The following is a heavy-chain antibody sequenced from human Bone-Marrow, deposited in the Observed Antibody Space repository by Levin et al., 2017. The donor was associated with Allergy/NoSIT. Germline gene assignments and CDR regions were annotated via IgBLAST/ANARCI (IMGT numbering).Heavy chain of an antibody. CDR1: GTSISSWY. V-gene: IGHV4-4*07. Sequence: RPGGSLRLSCSVSGTSISSWYWSWIRQPAGKGLEWIGRIHTTGGTSYNYSLQSRVTISVDASNNQFSLKLTSMTAADTAVYYCAKYGVVPSSHFDSWGQGTLVIVSS. CDR3: AKYGVVPSSHFDS. CDR2: IHTTGGT. J-gene: IGHJ4*02. D-gene: IGHD2-2*01.